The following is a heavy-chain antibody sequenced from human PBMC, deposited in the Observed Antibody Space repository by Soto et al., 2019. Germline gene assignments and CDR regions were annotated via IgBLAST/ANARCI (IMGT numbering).Heavy chain of an antibody. CDR2: IIPVFGPA. Sequence: ASVKVSCKASGGTFSNYALSWVRQAPGQGLEWMGGIIPVFGPAHYAQKFQGRVTITADESTSTAYVELSSLRSEDTAVYYCARAGTGSYLNAFDVWGQGTTVTVSS. CDR1: GGTFSNYA. V-gene: IGHV1-69*13. D-gene: IGHD1-26*01. CDR3: ARAGTGSYLNAFDV. J-gene: IGHJ3*01.